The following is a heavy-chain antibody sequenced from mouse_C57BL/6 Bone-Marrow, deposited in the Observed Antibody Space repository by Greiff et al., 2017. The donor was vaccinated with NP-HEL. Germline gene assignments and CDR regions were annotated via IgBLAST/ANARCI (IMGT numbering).Heavy chain of an antibody. V-gene: IGHV5-6*01. CDR2: ISSGGSYT. CDR3: ARHGGYYGNFDY. CDR1: GFTFSSYG. Sequence: EVKLVESGGDLVKPGGSLKLSCAASGFTFSSYGMSWVRQTPDKRLEWVATISSGGSYTYYPDSVKGRFTISRDNAKNTLYLQRSSLKSEDTAMYYCARHGGYYGNFDYWGQGTTLTVSS. D-gene: IGHD2-1*01. J-gene: IGHJ2*01.